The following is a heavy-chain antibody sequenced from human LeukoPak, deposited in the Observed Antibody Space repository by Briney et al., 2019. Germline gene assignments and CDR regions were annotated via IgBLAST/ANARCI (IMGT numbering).Heavy chain of an antibody. CDR3: ARDRGYYYYYGMDV. V-gene: IGHV1-69*13. Sequence: SVKVSCKASGGTFSSYATSWVRQAPGQGLEWMGGIIPIFGTANYAQKFQGRVTITADESTSTAYMELSSLRSEDTAVYYCARDRGYYYYYGMDVWGQGTTVTVSS. J-gene: IGHJ6*02. CDR1: GGTFSSYA. CDR2: IIPIFGTA.